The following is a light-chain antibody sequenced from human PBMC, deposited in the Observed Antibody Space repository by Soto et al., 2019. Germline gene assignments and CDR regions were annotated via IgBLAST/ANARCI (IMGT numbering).Light chain of an antibody. J-gene: IGKJ2*03. Sequence: DIVMTQSPLSLPVTPGEPASISCRSSQSLLHSNGYTYLDWYLQKPGQSPQLLIYLGSNRASGVPARCGRSGSGTDVTLKISRVEAEDVGGYSCLQARHTMYSFGGADKLEI. V-gene: IGKV2-28*01. CDR1: QSLLHSNGYTY. CDR2: LGS. CDR3: LQARHTMYS.